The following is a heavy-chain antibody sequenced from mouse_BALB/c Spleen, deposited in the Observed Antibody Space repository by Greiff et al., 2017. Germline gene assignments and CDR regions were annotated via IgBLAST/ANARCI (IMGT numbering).Heavy chain of an antibody. D-gene: IGHD2-4*01. CDR1: GFNIKDYY. V-gene: IGHV14-1*02. J-gene: IGHJ2*01. CDR2: IDPENGNT. CDR3: VLYDYDY. Sequence: EVMLVESGAELVRPGALVKLSCKASGFNIKDYYMHWVKQRPEQGLEWIGWIDPENGNTIYDPKFQGKASITADTSSNTAYLQLSSLTSEDTAVYYCVLYDYDYWGQGTTLTVSS.